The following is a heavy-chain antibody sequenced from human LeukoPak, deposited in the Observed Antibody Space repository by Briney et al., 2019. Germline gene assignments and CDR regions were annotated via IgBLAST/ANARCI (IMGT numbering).Heavy chain of an antibody. CDR1: GYSFTTYW. J-gene: IGHJ3*02. CDR2: IYPGDSDT. CDR3: GRIPAAGSLKGSFDI. D-gene: IGHD6-13*01. V-gene: IGHV5-51*01. Sequence: ESLKIPCKGSGYSFTTYWIGWVRQMPGKGLEWMGIIYPGDSDTTYSPSFQGQVTISADKSISTAYLQWSSLKASDSAMYYCGRIPAAGSLKGSFDIWGQGTMVTVSS.